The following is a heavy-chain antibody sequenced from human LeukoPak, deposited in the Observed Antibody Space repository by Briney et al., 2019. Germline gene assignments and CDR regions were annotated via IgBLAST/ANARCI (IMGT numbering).Heavy chain of an antibody. J-gene: IGHJ4*02. Sequence: GGSLRLSCAASGFTFSSYAMSWVRQAPGKGLEWVSAISGRGGSTYYADSVKGRFTISRDNSKNTLYLQMNSLRAEDTAVYYCAKSSYYYDFWSGYYYYFDYWGQGTLVTVSS. CDR3: AKSSYYYDFWSGYYYYFDY. CDR1: GFTFSSYA. CDR2: ISGRGGST. D-gene: IGHD3-3*01. V-gene: IGHV3-23*01.